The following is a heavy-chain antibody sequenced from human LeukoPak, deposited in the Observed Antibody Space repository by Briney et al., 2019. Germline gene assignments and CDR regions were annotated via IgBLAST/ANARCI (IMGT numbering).Heavy chain of an antibody. Sequence: GASVKVSCKASGYTFTGYYIHWVRQTPRQGLEWMGWINPNSGGTDYAQKFQGRVTMTRDTSISTAYMELSRLRSDDTAVYYCARASGSYYDFDYWGQGTLVTVSS. CDR2: INPNSGGT. CDR1: GYTFTGYY. J-gene: IGHJ4*02. CDR3: ARASGSYYDFDY. D-gene: IGHD1-26*01. V-gene: IGHV1-2*02.